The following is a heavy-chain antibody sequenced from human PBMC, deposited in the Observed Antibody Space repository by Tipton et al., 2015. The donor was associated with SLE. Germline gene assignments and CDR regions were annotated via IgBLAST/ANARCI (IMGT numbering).Heavy chain of an antibody. CDR3: ATGGTPTTPHMDV. J-gene: IGHJ6*03. D-gene: IGHD1-1*01. Sequence: QVQLVQSGSELKKPGASVKVSCKASGYTLINNGISWVRQAPGQGLEWMGLIAPYNVFTNKKLQARLTLTTDTSTNTAYMELMSLKPDDTAVYYGATGGTPTTPHMDVWGKGAAVTVSS. CDR2: IAPYNVFT. CDR1: GYTLINNG. V-gene: IGHV1-18*01.